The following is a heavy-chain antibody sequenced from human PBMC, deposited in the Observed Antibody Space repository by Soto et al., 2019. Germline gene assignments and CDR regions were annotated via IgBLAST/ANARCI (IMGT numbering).Heavy chain of an antibody. CDR3: ARGPVVAVPAASPYYYYGMDV. V-gene: IGHV4-31*03. D-gene: IGHD2-2*01. Sequence: SETLSLTCSVSGDSMTSGGYYWSWVRHHPGKGLEWVGSIYYTGDTYFNPSLKSRITVSMDTSKNEFSLKLTSVTSADTAVYYCARGPVVAVPAASPYYYYGMDVWGQGTTVTVSS. CDR1: GDSMTSGGYY. J-gene: IGHJ6*02. CDR2: IYYTGDT.